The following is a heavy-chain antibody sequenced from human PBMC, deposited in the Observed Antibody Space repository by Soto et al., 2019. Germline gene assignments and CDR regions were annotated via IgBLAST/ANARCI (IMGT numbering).Heavy chain of an antibody. Sequence: EVQLVESGGGLVKPGGSLRLSCAASGFTFSDAWMSWVRQAPGKGLEWVGRIKTKSDGGTTDYAEIVKGRFSIARDDAENTVYLQMNSLKPEDTAGYYCSRDWCWGQGSLVTVCS. D-gene: IGHD2-15*01. CDR2: IKTKSDGGTT. CDR1: GFTFSDAW. J-gene: IGHJ4*02. V-gene: IGHV3-15*01. CDR3: SRDWC.